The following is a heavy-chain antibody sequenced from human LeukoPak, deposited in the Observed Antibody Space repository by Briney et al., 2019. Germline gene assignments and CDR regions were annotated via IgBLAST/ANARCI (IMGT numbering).Heavy chain of an antibody. CDR1: GGSISSPY. D-gene: IGHD5-12*01. CDR3: ARGKRGGYDYYYYYYMDV. J-gene: IGHJ6*03. CDR2: FYTSGIA. Sequence: SETLSLTCTVSGGSISSPYWTWIRQPAGKGLEWIGRFYTSGIANYNPSLKSRVTMSVDTSKNQFSLKVTSVTAADTAVYYCARGKRGGYDYYYYYYMDVWGKGTTVTVSS. V-gene: IGHV4-4*07.